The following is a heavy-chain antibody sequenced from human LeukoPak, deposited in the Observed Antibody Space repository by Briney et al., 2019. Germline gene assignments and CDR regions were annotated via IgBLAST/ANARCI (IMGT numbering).Heavy chain of an antibody. V-gene: IGHV4-59*01. D-gene: IGHD3-16*02. CDR2: IYYSGIT. CDR3: ARSGKGLYPIDY. J-gene: IGHJ4*02. CDR1: GGSISRYY. Sequence: SETLSLTCTVSGGSISRYYWSWIRQPPGKGLEWIGYIYYSGITNYNPSLKSRVTISVDTSKNQFSLKLSSVTAADTAVYYCARSGKGLYPIDYWGQGTLVTVSS.